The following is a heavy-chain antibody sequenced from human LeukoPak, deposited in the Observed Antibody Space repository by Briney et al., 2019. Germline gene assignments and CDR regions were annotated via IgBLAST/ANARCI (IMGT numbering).Heavy chain of an antibody. CDR2: ISGGGSST. CDR1: GFTFENYA. Sequence: GGSLRLSCAASGFTFENYAMNWVRQAPGKGLEWVSLISGGGSSTYYADSVKGRFTISRDNTENSLYLQMNSLRTGDTAVYYCSKDWSSGWTFFDYGGQGPLVSV. J-gene: IGHJ4*02. V-gene: IGHV3-43*02. D-gene: IGHD6-19*01. CDR3: SKDWSSGWTFFDY.